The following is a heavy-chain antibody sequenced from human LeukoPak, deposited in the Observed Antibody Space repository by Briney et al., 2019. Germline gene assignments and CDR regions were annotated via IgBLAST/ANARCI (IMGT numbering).Heavy chain of an antibody. CDR1: GFTFSSYG. Sequence: GGSLRLSCAASGFTFSSYGMHWVRQAPGKGLEWVAVISYDGSNKYYADSVKGRFTISRDNSMNTLYLQMNSQRAEDTAVYYCAAGPYGGPYYYYYGMDVWGQGTTVTVSS. V-gene: IGHV3-30*03. CDR3: AAGPYGGPYYYYYGMDV. J-gene: IGHJ6*02. CDR2: ISYDGSNK. D-gene: IGHD4-23*01.